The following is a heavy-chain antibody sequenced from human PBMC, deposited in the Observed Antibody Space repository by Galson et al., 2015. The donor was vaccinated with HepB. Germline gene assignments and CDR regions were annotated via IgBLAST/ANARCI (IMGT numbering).Heavy chain of an antibody. D-gene: IGHD3-10*01. J-gene: IGHJ5*02. Sequence: SLRLSCAASGFTFSDYYMSWIRQAPGKGLEWVSYISSGSSYTNYADSVKGRFTISRDNAKNLLYLQMNSLRAEDTAVYYCARSRRGCLPSWGQGTLVTVSS. CDR3: ARSRRGCLPS. CDR2: ISSGSSYT. CDR1: GFTFSDYY. V-gene: IGHV3-11*06.